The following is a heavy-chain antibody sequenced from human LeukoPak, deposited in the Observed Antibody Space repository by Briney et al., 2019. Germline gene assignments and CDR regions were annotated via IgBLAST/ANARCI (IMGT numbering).Heavy chain of an antibody. Sequence: GGSLRLSCAVSGFTFRSYWMSWVRQAPGKGLEWVANIKQDGSEKYYVDSVKGRFTISRDNAKNSLYLQMNSLRVEDTAVYYCASQSYYDFWSGYPKALDYWGQGTLVTVSS. D-gene: IGHD3-3*01. CDR3: ASQSYYDFWSGYPKALDY. CDR1: GFTFRSYW. V-gene: IGHV3-7*01. CDR2: IKQDGSEK. J-gene: IGHJ4*02.